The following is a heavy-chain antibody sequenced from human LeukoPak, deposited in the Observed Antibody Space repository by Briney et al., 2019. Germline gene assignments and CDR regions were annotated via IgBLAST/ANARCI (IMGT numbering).Heavy chain of an antibody. CDR3: ARDLYCSSTSCYKVGWFDP. Sequence: SETLSLTCTVSGVSISSYYWSWIRQPPGKGLEWIGYIYYSGSTNYNPSLKSRVTISVDTSKNQFSLKLSSVTAADTAVYYCARDLYCSSTSCYKVGWFDPWGQGTLVTVSS. D-gene: IGHD2-2*02. V-gene: IGHV4-59*01. CDR2: IYYSGST. CDR1: GVSISSYY. J-gene: IGHJ5*02.